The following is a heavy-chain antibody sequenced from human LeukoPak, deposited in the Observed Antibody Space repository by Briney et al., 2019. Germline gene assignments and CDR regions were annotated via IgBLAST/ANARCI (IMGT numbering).Heavy chain of an antibody. CDR1: GFTFSSYS. CDR2: ISSSSSTI. J-gene: IGHJ4*02. D-gene: IGHD6-13*01. V-gene: IGHV3-48*04. CDR3: ARDLSYSSSWYGVDY. Sequence: GGSLRLSCAASGFTFSSYSMNWVRQAPGKGLEWVSYISSSSSTIYYADSVKGRFIISRDNAKNSLYLQMNSLRAEDTAVYYCARDLSYSSSWYGVDYWGQGTLVTVSS.